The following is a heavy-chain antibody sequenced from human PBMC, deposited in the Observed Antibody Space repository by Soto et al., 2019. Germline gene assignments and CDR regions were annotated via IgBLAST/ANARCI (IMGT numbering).Heavy chain of an antibody. Sequence: EVQLLESGVGLVQPGGSLRLSCAASGFTFSTYAMIWVRQAPGKGLEWVSVITGSGGSTYYADSVKGRFTISRDTSKNTLFLQMNSLRAEDTAVYYCAKDRYGDYGGIDYWGQGTMVTVSS. CDR2: ITGSGGST. CDR1: GFTFSTYA. D-gene: IGHD4-17*01. V-gene: IGHV3-23*01. CDR3: AKDRYGDYGGIDY. J-gene: IGHJ4*02.